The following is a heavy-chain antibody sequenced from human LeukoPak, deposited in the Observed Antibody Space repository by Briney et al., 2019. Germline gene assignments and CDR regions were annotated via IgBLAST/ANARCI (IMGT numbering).Heavy chain of an antibody. Sequence: GESLKISCKGSGYSFTSYWIGWVRQMPGKGLEWMGIIYPGDSDTRYSPSFQGQVTISADKSISTAYLQWSSLKASDTAMYYCARHEKDVDTAMVTSIDYWGQGTLVTVSS. D-gene: IGHD5-18*01. CDR2: IYPGDSDT. V-gene: IGHV5-51*01. CDR3: ARHEKDVDTAMVTSIDY. CDR1: GYSFTSYW. J-gene: IGHJ4*02.